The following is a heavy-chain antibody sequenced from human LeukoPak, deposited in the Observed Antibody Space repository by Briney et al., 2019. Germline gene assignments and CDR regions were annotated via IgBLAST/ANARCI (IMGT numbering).Heavy chain of an antibody. D-gene: IGHD2-21*02. J-gene: IGHJ3*02. V-gene: IGHV4-38-2*02. CDR2: IYYTGST. Sequence: SETLSLTCTVSGYSISSNYPWGWIRQPPGKGLEWIGYIYYTGSTNYNPSLKSRVTISLDTSKNQFSLKLSSVTAADTAVYYCARRSVVTAINFDAFDIWGQGAMVTVSS. CDR3: ARRSVVTAINFDAFDI. CDR1: GYSISSNYP.